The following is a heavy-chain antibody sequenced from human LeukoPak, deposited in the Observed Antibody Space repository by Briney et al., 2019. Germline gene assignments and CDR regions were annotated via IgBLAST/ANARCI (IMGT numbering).Heavy chain of an antibody. CDR2: ISYDGSRQ. Sequence: GRSLRLSCAASGFTFTYYAMHWVRQAPGKGLELVAVISYDGSRQYYTDSVKGRFIISRDDSKNTVYLQMNSLGVDDTALYYCAIAVRYFDWLPRGAFDIWGQGTMVTVSS. D-gene: IGHD3-9*01. J-gene: IGHJ3*02. CDR1: GFTFTYYA. CDR3: AIAVRYFDWLPRGAFDI. V-gene: IGHV3-30-3*01.